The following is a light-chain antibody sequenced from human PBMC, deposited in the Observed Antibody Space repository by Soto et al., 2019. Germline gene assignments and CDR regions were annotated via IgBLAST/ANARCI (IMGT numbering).Light chain of an antibody. J-gene: IGKJ2*01. CDR2: GTS. CDR1: QSVSSSS. CDR3: QQYRSSPPYT. V-gene: IGKV3-20*01. Sequence: EIVLTQSPGTLSLSPGERATLSCRASQSVSSSSFAWYQQKPGPAPRLLIYGTSSRATGIPDRFSGSGSGRDFTLTISRLEPEDFGVYYCQQYRSSPPYTFGQGTKLEIK.